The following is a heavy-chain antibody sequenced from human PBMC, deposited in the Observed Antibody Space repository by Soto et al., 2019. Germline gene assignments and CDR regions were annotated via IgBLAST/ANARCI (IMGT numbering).Heavy chain of an antibody. D-gene: IGHD6-13*01. CDR1: GFTFSSYA. CDR3: AKDHDLAAAGYYFDY. J-gene: IGHJ4*02. CDR2: ISTDGRDK. Sequence: GGSLRLSCAASGFTFSSYAMHWVRQAPGKGLEWVAVISTDGRDKYHADSVKGRFTISRDNSKNTLFVQMNSLRPEDTAVYYCAKDHDLAAAGYYFDYWGQGTLVTAPQ. V-gene: IGHV3-30*01.